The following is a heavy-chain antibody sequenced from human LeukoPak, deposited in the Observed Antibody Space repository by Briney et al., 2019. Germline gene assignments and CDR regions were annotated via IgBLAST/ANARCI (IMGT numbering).Heavy chain of an antibody. CDR1: GFILSIYI. CDR2: ICGSSGHI. J-gene: IGHJ5*02. V-gene: IGHV3-21*01. CDR3: ARNPWGTTRIGWFDP. D-gene: IGHD1-7*01. Sequence: GGSVSLFCGVSGFILSIYIMNCVRQARGRGVVWVSSICGSSGHIYSVAQEKGRFTISRDKAKNSLYLQMNSLKAEDTAVYYCARNPWGTTRIGWFDPWGQGTLVSVSS.